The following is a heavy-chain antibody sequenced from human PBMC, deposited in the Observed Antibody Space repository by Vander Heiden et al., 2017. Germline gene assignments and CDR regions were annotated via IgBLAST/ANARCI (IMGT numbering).Heavy chain of an antibody. CDR1: GGSFCGYY. D-gene: IGHD3-3*01. Sequence: QVQLQQWGAGLLKPSATLSLTCAVYGGSFCGYYWSWIRQPPGKGLEWIGEINQSGSTNYNPSLKSRVTISVDTSKNQFSLKLSSVTAADTAVYYCARGPRFITIFGVERPYDYWGQGTLVTVSS. J-gene: IGHJ4*02. CDR2: INQSGST. CDR3: ARGPRFITIFGVERPYDY. V-gene: IGHV4-34*01.